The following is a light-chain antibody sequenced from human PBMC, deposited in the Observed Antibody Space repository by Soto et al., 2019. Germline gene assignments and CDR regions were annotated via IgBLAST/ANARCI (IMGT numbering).Light chain of an antibody. J-gene: IGKJ1*01. CDR2: AAS. CDR3: QHYNSYSEA. V-gene: IGKV1-5*01. CDR1: QDIDVS. Sequence: DIQMTQFPSALSASGGDRVTITCRASQDIDVSLAWFQQRPGEAPKLLIFAASGLESGVPSRFSGSGSGTEFTLTISSLQPDDFATYYCQHYNSYSEAFGQGTKVDI.